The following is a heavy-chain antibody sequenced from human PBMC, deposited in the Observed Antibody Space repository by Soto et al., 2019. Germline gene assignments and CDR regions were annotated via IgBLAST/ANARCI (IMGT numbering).Heavy chain of an antibody. CDR1: GFTFSAFG. CDR3: AKDFKVSGGHYGSLNYYYGMDV. J-gene: IGHJ6*02. D-gene: IGHD3-10*01. CDR2: ISYDGILK. V-gene: IGHV3-30*18. Sequence: GESLRLSCAASGFTFSAFGIHWVRQAPGKGLEWVAIISYDGILKYYADSVKGRFTISRDTSKGALYLQMNSLRPEDTAVYYCAKDFKVSGGHYGSLNYYYGMDVWGQGTTVTVSS.